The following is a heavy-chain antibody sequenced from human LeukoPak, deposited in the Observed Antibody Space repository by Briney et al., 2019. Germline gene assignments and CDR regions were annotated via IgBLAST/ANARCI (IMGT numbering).Heavy chain of an antibody. CDR3: ARDLLGLYSSGHPNFFDY. V-gene: IGHV1-18*01. J-gene: IGHJ4*02. CDR2: ISAYNGNT. Sequence: GASVKVSCKASGYTFTSYGISWVRQAPGQGLEWMGWISAYNGNTNYAQKLQGRVTMTTDTSTSTAYMELRSLSSDDTAVYYCARDLLGLYSSGHPNFFDYWGQGTLVTVSS. D-gene: IGHD6-25*01. CDR1: GYTFTSYG.